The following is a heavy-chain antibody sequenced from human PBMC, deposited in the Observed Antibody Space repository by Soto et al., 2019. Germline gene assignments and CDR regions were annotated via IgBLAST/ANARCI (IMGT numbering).Heavy chain of an antibody. D-gene: IGHD2-8*01. CDR1: GGAISSGDRY. V-gene: IGHV4-30-4*01. J-gene: IGHJ4*02. Sequence: QVQLQESGPGLVKPSQTLSLTCTVSGGAISSGDRYWSWIRQPPGKGLEWIGHIKYSGSTHYNPSLQSRISMSIDTSKNQFSLDVSSVTAADTAVYYCARGRGSTYGIDYWGQGTLVTVSS. CDR2: IKYSGST. CDR3: ARGRGSTYGIDY.